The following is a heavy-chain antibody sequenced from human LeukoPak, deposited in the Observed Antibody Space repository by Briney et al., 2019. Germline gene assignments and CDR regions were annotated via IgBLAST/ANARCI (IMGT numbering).Heavy chain of an antibody. CDR2: ISYDGGNK. CDR1: GFTFSSYG. J-gene: IGHJ4*02. CDR3: AKDLSSGWYVLDY. Sequence: GGSLRLSCAASGFTFSSYGMHWVRQAPGKGLEWVAVISYDGGNKYYADSVKGRFTISRDNSKNTLYLQMNSLRAEDTAVYYCAKDLSSGWYVLDYWGQGTLVTVSS. V-gene: IGHV3-30*18. D-gene: IGHD6-19*01.